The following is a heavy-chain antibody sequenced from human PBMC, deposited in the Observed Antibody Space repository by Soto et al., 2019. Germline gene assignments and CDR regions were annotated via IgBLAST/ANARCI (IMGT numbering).Heavy chain of an antibody. J-gene: IGHJ4*02. Sequence: GGSLRLSCAVSGFTFSNYAMSWVRQAPGKGLEWVSAISTSGGNTYYTDSVKGRFTISRDNSKNILYLRMDNLRAEDTALYYCAKDMKPRYSSLWEFDFWGQGALVTVSS. CDR1: GFTFSNYA. CDR3: AKDMKPRYSSLWEFDF. D-gene: IGHD6-13*01. V-gene: IGHV3-23*01. CDR2: ISTSGGNT.